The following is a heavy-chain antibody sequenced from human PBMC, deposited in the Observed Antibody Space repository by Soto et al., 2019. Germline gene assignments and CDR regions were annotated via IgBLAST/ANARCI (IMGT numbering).Heavy chain of an antibody. D-gene: IGHD3-9*01. V-gene: IGHV3-64D*06. Sequence: GGSLRLSCSASGFTFSEYSMHWVRQAPGKGLQYVSTISRDGDITYYADSVKGRFTISRGNSKNTLYLQMNSLRPEDTAVYYCVKVSTFYDILTGYYSTNFFDPWGQGTLVTVSS. CDR3: VKVSTFYDILTGYYSTNFFDP. CDR2: ISRDGDIT. J-gene: IGHJ5*02. CDR1: GFTFSEYS.